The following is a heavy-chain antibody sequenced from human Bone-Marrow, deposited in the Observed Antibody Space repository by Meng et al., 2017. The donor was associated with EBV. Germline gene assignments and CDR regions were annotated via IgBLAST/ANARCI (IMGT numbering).Heavy chain of an antibody. Sequence: QVQLQDGGAGLFKPPETLSITCAVYGGSFSGYYWRWIRQPPGKGLEWIGKINPSRSTNYNASLKSRVTISVDTSKNQFSLKLSSVTAADTAVYYCARGGENYFGSWGQGTLVTVSS. V-gene: IGHV4-34*01. J-gene: IGHJ4*02. CDR1: GGSFSGYY. CDR3: ARGGENYFGS. CDR2: INPSRST. D-gene: IGHD2-21*01.